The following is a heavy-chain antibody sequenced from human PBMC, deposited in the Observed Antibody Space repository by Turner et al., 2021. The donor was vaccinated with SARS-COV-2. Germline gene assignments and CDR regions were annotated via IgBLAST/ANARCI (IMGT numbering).Heavy chain of an antibody. CDR2: FDPEDGEK. V-gene: IGHV1-24*01. J-gene: IGHJ4*02. Sequence: QVLLVQSGAEVKKPCASVKASCKVSGYTLSELSMHWVRQAPGKGLGGRGGFDPEDGEKIYAQKFQGRVTMTEDTSTDTAYMELSSLRDEDTAVYYCATGYAYCGGDCSIDYWGQGTLVTVSS. D-gene: IGHD2-21*02. CDR1: GYTLSELS. CDR3: ATGYAYCGGDCSIDY.